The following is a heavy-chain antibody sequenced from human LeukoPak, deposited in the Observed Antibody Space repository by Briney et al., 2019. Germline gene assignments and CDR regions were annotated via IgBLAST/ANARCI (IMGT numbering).Heavy chain of an antibody. CDR1: GFTFSSYA. V-gene: IGHV3-23*01. CDR2: ISGSGGST. J-gene: IGHJ5*02. D-gene: IGHD3-10*01. CDR3: AKDFHFINKLLWFGELLYKGDWFDP. Sequence: PGGSLRLSCAASGFTFSSYAMSWVRQAPGKGLEWVSAISGSGGSTYYADSVKGRFTISRDNSKNTLYLQMNGLRAEDTAVYYCAKDFHFINKLLWFGELLYKGDWFDPWGQGTLVTVSS.